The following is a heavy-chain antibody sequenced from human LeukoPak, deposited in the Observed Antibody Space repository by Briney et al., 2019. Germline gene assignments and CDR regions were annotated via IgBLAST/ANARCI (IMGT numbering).Heavy chain of an antibody. J-gene: IGHJ4*02. CDR1: GFTFSDYY. Sequence: PGRSLRLSCAASGFTFSDYYMSWIRQAPGKGLEWVSYISSSSSYTNYADSVKGRFTISRDNAKNSLYLQMNSLRAEDTAVYYCARDFYDSSGYYDYWGQGTLVTVSS. D-gene: IGHD3-22*01. V-gene: IGHV3-11*05. CDR3: ARDFYDSSGYYDY. CDR2: ISSSSSYT.